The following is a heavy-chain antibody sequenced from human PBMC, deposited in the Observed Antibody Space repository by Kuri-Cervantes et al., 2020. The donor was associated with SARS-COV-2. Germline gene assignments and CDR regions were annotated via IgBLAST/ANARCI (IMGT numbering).Heavy chain of an antibody. Sequence: GESLKISCAASGFTFSSYAMNWVRQALGRGLEWVSAISGSGGSTYYADSVKGRFTISRDNSKNTLYLQVISLRAEDTALYYCAKDYFSDTSNYFDYWGQGALVTVSS. CDR1: GFTFSSYA. CDR2: ISGSGGST. D-gene: IGHD3-3*01. V-gene: IGHV3-23*01. CDR3: AKDYFSDTSNYFDY. J-gene: IGHJ4*02.